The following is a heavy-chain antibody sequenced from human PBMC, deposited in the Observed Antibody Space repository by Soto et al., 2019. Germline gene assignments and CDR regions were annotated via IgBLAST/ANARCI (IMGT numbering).Heavy chain of an antibody. D-gene: IGHD6-13*01. Sequence: GESLKISCAASGFTFSSYAMSWVRQAPGKGLEWVSAISGSGGSTYYADSVKGRFTISRDNSKNTLYLQMNSLRAEDTAVYYCAKEPYSSSWTNWFDPWGQGTLVTVSS. CDR2: ISGSGGST. CDR1: GFTFSSYA. CDR3: AKEPYSSSWTNWFDP. V-gene: IGHV3-23*01. J-gene: IGHJ5*02.